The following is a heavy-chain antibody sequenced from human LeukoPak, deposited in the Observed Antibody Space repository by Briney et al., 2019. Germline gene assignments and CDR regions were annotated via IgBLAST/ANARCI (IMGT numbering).Heavy chain of an antibody. V-gene: IGHV4-34*01. D-gene: IGHD6-19*01. CDR3: AREELAVAGVDY. Sequence: SETLSLTCAVYGGSFSGYYWSWIRQPPGKGLEWIGEINHSGSTNYNPSLKSRVTISVYTSKNQFSLKLSSVTAADTAVYYCAREELAVAGVDYWGQGTLVTVSS. J-gene: IGHJ4*02. CDR2: INHSGST. CDR1: GGSFSGYY.